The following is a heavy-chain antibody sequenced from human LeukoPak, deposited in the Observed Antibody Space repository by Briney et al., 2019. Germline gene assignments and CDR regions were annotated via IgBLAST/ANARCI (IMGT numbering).Heavy chain of an antibody. CDR1: GGSISSYY. CDR2: IYYSGST. J-gene: IGHJ5*02. D-gene: IGHD6-6*01. Sequence: SETLSLTCTVSGGSISSYYWSWIRQPPGKGLEWIGYIYYSGSTNYNXSLKXRVTISVDTSKNQFSLKLSSVTAADTAVYYCARXWAARGSSSNWFDPWGQGTLVTVSS. CDR3: ARXWAARGSSSNWFDP. V-gene: IGHV4-59*01.